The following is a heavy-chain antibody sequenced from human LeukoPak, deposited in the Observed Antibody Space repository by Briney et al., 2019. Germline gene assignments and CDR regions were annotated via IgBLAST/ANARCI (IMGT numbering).Heavy chain of an antibody. J-gene: IGHJ4*02. V-gene: IGHV3-15*01. CDR1: EFTLRYAW. Sequence: GGSLTLSCSASEFTLRYAWMHCVRQAPGKGREWVARIKSKTDGGTTDYAAPVKGRFTISRYDSKNTLYLQRNSVKTEDTAVYYCTSSRPGSDSDFDYWGQGTLVTVSS. CDR3: TSSRPGSDSDFDY. D-gene: IGHD3-10*01. CDR2: IKSKTDGGTT.